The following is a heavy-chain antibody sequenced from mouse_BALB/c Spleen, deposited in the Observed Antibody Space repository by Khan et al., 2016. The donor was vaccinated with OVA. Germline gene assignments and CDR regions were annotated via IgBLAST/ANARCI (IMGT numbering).Heavy chain of an antibody. D-gene: IGHD3-2*01. J-gene: IGHJ3*01. CDR2: INPSNGGT. Sequence: QVQLQESGAELVKPGASVKLSCKASGYTFTSYYMYWLKQRPGQGLEWIGEINPSNGGTNYNEKFKSKATLTVDKSSSTAYLQLSSLTSEDTAVXYCARRWTARAARWFAYWGQGTLVTVSA. CDR1: GYTFTSYY. CDR3: ARRWTARAARWFAY. V-gene: IGHV1S81*02.